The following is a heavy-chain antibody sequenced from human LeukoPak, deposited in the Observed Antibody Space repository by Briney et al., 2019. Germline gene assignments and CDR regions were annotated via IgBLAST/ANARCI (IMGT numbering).Heavy chain of an antibody. Sequence: ASVKFSCKASGYTFTSYGISWVRQAPGQGLEWMGWISAYNGNTNYAQKLQGRVTMTTDTSTSTAYMELRSLRSDDTAVYYCARGGRRFLEWLTTRNDAFDIWGQGTMVTVSS. D-gene: IGHD3-3*01. CDR2: ISAYNGNT. CDR1: GYTFTSYG. V-gene: IGHV1-18*01. J-gene: IGHJ3*02. CDR3: ARGGRRFLEWLTTRNDAFDI.